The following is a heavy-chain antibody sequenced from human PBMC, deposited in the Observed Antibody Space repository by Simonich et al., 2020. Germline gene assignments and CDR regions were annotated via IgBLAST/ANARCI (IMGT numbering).Heavy chain of an antibody. V-gene: IGHV4-59*01. CDR1: GGSISSYY. CDR2: IYYSGST. Sequence: QVQLQESGPGLVKPSETLSLTCTVSGGSISSYYWSWIRQPPGKGLEWIGYIYYSGSTNYNLSLKSRVTISVDTSKNPFSLKLSSVTAADTAVYYCARGISSGWYWYFDLWGRGTLVTVSS. CDR3: ARGISSGWYWYFDL. J-gene: IGHJ2*01. D-gene: IGHD6-19*01.